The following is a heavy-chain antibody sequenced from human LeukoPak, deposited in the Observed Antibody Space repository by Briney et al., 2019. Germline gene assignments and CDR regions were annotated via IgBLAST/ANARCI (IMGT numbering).Heavy chain of an antibody. V-gene: IGHV3-21*01. D-gene: IGHD6-6*01. CDR1: GFTFSSYS. CDR2: ISSSSSYI. J-gene: IGHJ6*03. Sequence: GGSLRLSCAASGFTFSSYSMNWVRQAPGKGLEWVSSISSSSSYIYYADSVKGRFTISRDNAKNSLYLQMNSLGAEDTAVYYCASSIAARPRGKANYYYMDVWGKGTTVTVSS. CDR3: ASSIAARPRGKANYYYMDV.